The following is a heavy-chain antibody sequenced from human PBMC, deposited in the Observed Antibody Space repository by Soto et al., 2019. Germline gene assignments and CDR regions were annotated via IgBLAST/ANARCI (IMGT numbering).Heavy chain of an antibody. CDR3: AREDGYHYDGNYYNHYYGMDV. CDR2: ISAYNGNT. V-gene: IGHV1-18*01. D-gene: IGHD5-12*01. Sequence: TPGKGHEWMGWISAYNGNTNDAQKLQGRATMTTDTSTSTAYIELRSLRSDDTAVYYCAREDGYHYDGNYYNHYYGMDVWGQGTTFTVSS. J-gene: IGHJ6*02.